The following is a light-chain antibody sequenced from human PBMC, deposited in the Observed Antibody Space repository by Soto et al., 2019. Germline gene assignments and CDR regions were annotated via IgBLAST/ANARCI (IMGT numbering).Light chain of an antibody. J-gene: IGKJ1*01. CDR2: LTS. V-gene: IGKV3-11*01. Sequence: ESVLTQYPATLCSLASGRATLSFMASQAVNTRLAWYQHKPGQAPRLLIYLTSNRATGIPARFSGSGSGTDFTLTISSLEPEDLAVYYCQQLSNWPRTFGQGTKVDIK. CDR1: QAVNTR. CDR3: QQLSNWPRT.